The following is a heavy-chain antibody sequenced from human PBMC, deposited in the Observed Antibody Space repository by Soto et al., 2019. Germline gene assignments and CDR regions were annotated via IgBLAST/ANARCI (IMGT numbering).Heavy chain of an antibody. D-gene: IGHD2-2*01. CDR1: GFTFSGHW. CDR2: INTDGGSS. V-gene: IGHV3-74*03. CDR3: AREAGYCSRTSCYRRAFDT. J-gene: IGHJ3*02. Sequence: GSLRLSCAASGFTFSGHWMHWVRQVPGKGLEWVSRINTDGGSSAYADSVKGRFSISRDNAKNTLYLQMNGLRAEDTAVYYCAREAGYCSRTSCYRRAFDTWGQGTTVTVSS.